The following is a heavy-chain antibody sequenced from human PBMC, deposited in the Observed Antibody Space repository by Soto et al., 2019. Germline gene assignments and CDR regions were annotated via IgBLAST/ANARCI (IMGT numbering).Heavy chain of an antibody. J-gene: IGHJ5*02. CDR1: GFTFSSYS. D-gene: IGHD6-13*01. CDR3: ARYQGAAAGNWFDP. Sequence: GGSLRLSCAASGFTFSSYSMNWVRQAPGKGLEWVSSISSSSSDIYSADSVKGRFTIYRDNAKNSLYLQTNSLRAEDTAVYYCARYQGAAAGNWFDPWGQGTLVTVSS. CDR2: ISSSSSDI. V-gene: IGHV3-21*01.